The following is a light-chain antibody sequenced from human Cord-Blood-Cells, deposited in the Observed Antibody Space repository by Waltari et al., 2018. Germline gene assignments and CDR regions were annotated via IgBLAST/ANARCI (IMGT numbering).Light chain of an antibody. CDR3: SSYTSSSTPLYV. Sequence: QSALTQPASVSGSPGQSITISCTGTSSDVGGYNSVPWHQQHPGKAPKLMIYEVSNRPSGVSNRFSGSKSGNTASLTISGLQAEDEADYYCSSYTSSSTPLYVFGTGTKVTVL. V-gene: IGLV2-14*01. J-gene: IGLJ1*01. CDR2: EVS. CDR1: SSDVGGYNS.